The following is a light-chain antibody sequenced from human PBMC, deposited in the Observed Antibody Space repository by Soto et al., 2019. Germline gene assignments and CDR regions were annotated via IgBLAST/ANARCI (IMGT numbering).Light chain of an antibody. CDR2: RSN. Sequence: QSVLTQPPSASGTPGQRVTISCSGSSSNIGNNYVCWYQQLPGTAPKLLIYRSNQRPSGVPDRFSGSKSGTSASLAISGLRSEDEADYYCAAWDDSLSAWMFGGGTKLTVL. J-gene: IGLJ3*02. CDR3: AAWDDSLSAWM. CDR1: SSNIGNNY. V-gene: IGLV1-47*01.